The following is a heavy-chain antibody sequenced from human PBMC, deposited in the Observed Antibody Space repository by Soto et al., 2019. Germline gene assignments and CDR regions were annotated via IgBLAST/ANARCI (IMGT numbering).Heavy chain of an antibody. CDR3: ARRYSGYDYRHYYGMDV. D-gene: IGHD5-12*01. CDR1: GFTFSSYG. V-gene: IGHV3-30*03. J-gene: IGHJ6*02. Sequence: QVQLVESGGGVVQPGRSLRLSCAASGFTFSSYGMHWVRQAPGKGLEWVAVISYDGSNKYYADSVKGRFTISRDNSKNTRYLQMNSLRAEDTAVYYRARRYSGYDYRHYYGMDVWGQGTTVTVSS. CDR2: ISYDGSNK.